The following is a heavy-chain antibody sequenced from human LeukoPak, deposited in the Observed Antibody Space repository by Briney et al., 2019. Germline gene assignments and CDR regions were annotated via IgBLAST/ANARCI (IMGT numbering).Heavy chain of an antibody. CDR2: IIPIFGTA. Sequence: SVKVSCKASGYTFTGYYMHWVRQAPGQGLEWMGGIIPIFGTANYAQKFQGRVTITADESTSTAYMELSSLRSEDTAVYYCARDWQYGSGSYYGYWGQGTLVTVSS. D-gene: IGHD3-10*01. V-gene: IGHV1-69*13. J-gene: IGHJ4*02. CDR1: GYTFTGYY. CDR3: ARDWQYGSGSYYGY.